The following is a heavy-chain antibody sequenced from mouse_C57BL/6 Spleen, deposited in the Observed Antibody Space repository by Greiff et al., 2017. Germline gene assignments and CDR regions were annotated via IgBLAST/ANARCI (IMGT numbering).Heavy chain of an antibody. CDR1: GYTFTSYW. CDR3: ARSYYGNYRYFDV. D-gene: IGHD2-1*01. V-gene: IGHV1-55*01. J-gene: IGHJ1*03. CDR2: IYPGSGST. Sequence: VQLQQPGAELVKPGASVKMSCKAPGYTFTSYWITWVKQRPGQGLEWIGDIYPGSGSTNYNEKFKSKATLTVDTSSSTAYMQLSSLTSEDSAVYYCARSYYGNYRYFDVWGTGTTVTVSS.